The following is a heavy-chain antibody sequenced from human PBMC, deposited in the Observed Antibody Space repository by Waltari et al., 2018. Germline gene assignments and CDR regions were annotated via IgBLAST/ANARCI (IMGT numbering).Heavy chain of an antibody. V-gene: IGHV1-69*08. CDR2: IIPIFGTA. J-gene: IGHJ1*01. D-gene: IGHD6-13*01. Sequence: QVQLVQSGAEVKKPGSSVKVSCKASGGTFSSYAISWVRQAPGQGLEWMGRIIPIFGTANYAQKFQGRVTITADKSTSTAYMELSSLRSEDTAVYYCASLLRPAAAPAEYFQHWGQGTLVTVSS. CDR1: GGTFSSYA. CDR3: ASLLRPAAAPAEYFQH.